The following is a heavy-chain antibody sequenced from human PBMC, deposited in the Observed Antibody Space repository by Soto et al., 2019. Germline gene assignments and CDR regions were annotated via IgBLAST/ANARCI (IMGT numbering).Heavy chain of an antibody. D-gene: IGHD5-18*01. CDR2: INHSGST. CDR1: GGSFSGYY. Sequence: VQLQQWGAGLLKPSETLSLTCAVYGGSFSGYYWSWIRQPPGKGLEWIGEINHSGSTNYNPSLKSRVTISVDTSKNQFSLKLSSVTAADTAVYYCARVGTAMGLRHYYGMDVWGQGTTVTVSS. V-gene: IGHV4-34*01. CDR3: ARVGTAMGLRHYYGMDV. J-gene: IGHJ6*02.